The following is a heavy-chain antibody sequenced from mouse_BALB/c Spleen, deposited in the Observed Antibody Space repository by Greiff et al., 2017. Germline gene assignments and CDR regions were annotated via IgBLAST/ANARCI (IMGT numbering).Heavy chain of an antibody. CDR1: GFNIKDTY. Sequence: EVQLQQSGAELVKPGASVKLSCTASGFNIKDTYMHWVKQRPEQGLEWIGRIDPANGNTKYDPKFQGKATITSDTSSNTAYLQLSSLTSEDTAVYYCATSYYRYDGLPVPYAMDYWGQGTSVTVSS. J-gene: IGHJ4*01. D-gene: IGHD2-14*01. CDR3: ATSYYRYDGLPVPYAMDY. CDR2: IDPANGNT. V-gene: IGHV14-3*02.